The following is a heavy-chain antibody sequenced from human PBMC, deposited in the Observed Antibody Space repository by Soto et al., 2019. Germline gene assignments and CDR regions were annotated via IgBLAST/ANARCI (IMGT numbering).Heavy chain of an antibody. J-gene: IGHJ4*02. CDR2: ISAYNGNT. CDR1: GYTFTSYG. CDR3: ARDTRYSAPVVGEGLLDY. D-gene: IGHD1-26*01. V-gene: IGHV1-18*01. Sequence: ASVKVSCKASGYTFTSYGISWVRQAPGQGLEWMGWISAYNGNTNYAQKLQGRVTMTTDTSTSTAYMELRSLRSDDTAVYYGARDTRYSAPVVGEGLLDYWGQGTLVTVSS.